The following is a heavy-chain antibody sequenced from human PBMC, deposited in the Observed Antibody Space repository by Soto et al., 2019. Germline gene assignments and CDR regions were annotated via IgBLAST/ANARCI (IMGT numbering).Heavy chain of an antibody. CDR3: ASDSGKKRGMYV. CDR1: GFIFSSYW. Sequence: EVQLVESGGGLVQPGGSLRLSCAAAGFIFSSYWMHWVRQAPGKGLVGVSRINSDGSSTAYADSVKGRFTISRENAKNTLYVQMTSLRAEDTDVYYCASDSGKKRGMYVGDQGTLVTVSS. D-gene: IGHD3-10*01. CDR2: INSDGSST. V-gene: IGHV3-74*01. J-gene: IGHJ4*02.